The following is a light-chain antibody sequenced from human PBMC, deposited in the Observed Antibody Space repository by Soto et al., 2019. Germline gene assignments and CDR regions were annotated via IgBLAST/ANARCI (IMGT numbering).Light chain of an antibody. Sequence: QSALTQPPSASGSPGQSVTISCTGTISDVGGYDYVSWYQHHPGKAPKLMLSEVNKRPSGVPDRFSGSKSGNTASLTVSGLQAEDEADYYCSSYAGSNNFVLFGGGTKVTVL. J-gene: IGLJ3*02. CDR1: ISDVGGYDY. CDR2: EVN. V-gene: IGLV2-8*01. CDR3: SSYAGSNNFVL.